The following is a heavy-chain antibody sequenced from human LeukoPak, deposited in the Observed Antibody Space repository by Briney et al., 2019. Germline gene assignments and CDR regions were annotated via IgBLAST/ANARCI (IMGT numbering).Heavy chain of an antibody. CDR3: ASSPPTSSYYYYYMDV. V-gene: IGHV1-18*01. CDR1: GYTFTSYG. D-gene: IGHD2-2*01. J-gene: IGHJ6*03. Sequence: ASVKVSCKASGYTFTSYGISWVRQAPGQGLEWMGWISAYNGNTNYAQKLQGRVTMTTDTSTSTAYMELSSLRSEDTAVYYCASSPPTSSYYYYYMDVWGKGTTVTVSS. CDR2: ISAYNGNT.